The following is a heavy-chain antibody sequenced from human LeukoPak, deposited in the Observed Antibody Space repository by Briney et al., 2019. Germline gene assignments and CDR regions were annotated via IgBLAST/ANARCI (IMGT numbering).Heavy chain of an antibody. Sequence: GGSLRLSCAASGFTFDDYTMHWVRQTPGKGLEWVSLISWDGGSTYYADSVKGRFTISRDNSKNSLYLQMNSLRTEDTALYHCAKGHIVGAITEFDYWGQGTLVTVSS. CDR1: GFTFDDYT. J-gene: IGHJ4*02. D-gene: IGHD1-26*01. CDR2: ISWDGGST. V-gene: IGHV3-43*01. CDR3: AKGHIVGAITEFDY.